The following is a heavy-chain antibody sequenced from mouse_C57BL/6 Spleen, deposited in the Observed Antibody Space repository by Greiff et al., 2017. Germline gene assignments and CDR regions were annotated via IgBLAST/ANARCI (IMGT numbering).Heavy chain of an antibody. D-gene: IGHD2-2*01. Sequence: VQLQQSGAELVKPGASVKLSCKASGFNITDYCMHWVKQRTEQGLEWIGSIDPADGEHKYAPKFQGKATITADTSSNTAYLQLSSLTSEDTAVYYCARCWVTTYFDYWGQGTTLTVSS. CDR1: GFNITDYC. CDR3: ARCWVTTYFDY. CDR2: IDPADGEH. J-gene: IGHJ2*01. V-gene: IGHV14-2*01.